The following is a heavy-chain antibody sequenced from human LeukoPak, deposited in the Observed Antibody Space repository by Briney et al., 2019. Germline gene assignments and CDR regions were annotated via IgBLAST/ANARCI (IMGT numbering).Heavy chain of an antibody. V-gene: IGHV1-69*13. J-gene: IGHJ5*02. D-gene: IGHD3-9*01. CDR1: GGTFSSYA. CDR2: IIPVFGTA. CDR3: ARDRDDILTGSVWFDP. Sequence: SVKVSCRASGGTFSSYAISWVRQAPGQGLEWMGGIIPVFGTANYAQKFQGRVTITADESTSTAYMELSSLRSEDTAVYYCARDRDDILTGSVWFDPWGQGTLVTVSS.